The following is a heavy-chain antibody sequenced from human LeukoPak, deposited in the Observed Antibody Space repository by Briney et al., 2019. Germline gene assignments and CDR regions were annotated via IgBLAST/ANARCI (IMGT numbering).Heavy chain of an antibody. V-gene: IGHV3-23*01. D-gene: IGHD3-22*01. CDR2: ISSSGDST. CDR3: AKDLIYYYDSRGYYSPFDY. CDR1: GFTFSSYA. J-gene: IGHJ4*02. Sequence: GGSLRLSCAASGFTFSSYAMSLVRQAPGKGLEWVSAISSSGDSTYYADSVKGRFTISRDNSKNTLYLQMNSLRAEDTAVYYCAKDLIYYYDSRGYYSPFDYWGQGTLVTVSS.